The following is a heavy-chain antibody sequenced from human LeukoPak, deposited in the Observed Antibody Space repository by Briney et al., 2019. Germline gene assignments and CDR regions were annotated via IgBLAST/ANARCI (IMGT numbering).Heavy chain of an antibody. CDR1: GGSISSGSYY. CDR3: ARDLGYGEFDY. V-gene: IGHV4-61*02. D-gene: IGHD4-17*01. Sequence: SQTLSLTCTVSGGSISSGSYYWSWIRQPAGKGLEWIGRIYTSGSTNYNPSLKSRVTISVDTSKNQFSLKLSSVTAADTAVYYCARDLGYGEFDYWGQGTLVTVSS. J-gene: IGHJ4*02. CDR2: IYTSGST.